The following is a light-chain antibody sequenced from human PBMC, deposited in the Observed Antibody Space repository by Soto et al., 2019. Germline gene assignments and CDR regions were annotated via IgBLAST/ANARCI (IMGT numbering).Light chain of an antibody. J-gene: IGLJ1*01. CDR3: CSYAGTPYV. V-gene: IGLV2-11*01. CDR2: DVI. CDR1: SSDVGGYNY. Sequence: QSVLTQPRSVSESPGQSVTISCTGTSSDVGGYNYVSWYQQHPGKAPKLMIYDVIKRPSGVPDRFSGSKSGNTAFLTISGLRAEDEADYYCCSYAGTPYVFGTGTKVTVL.